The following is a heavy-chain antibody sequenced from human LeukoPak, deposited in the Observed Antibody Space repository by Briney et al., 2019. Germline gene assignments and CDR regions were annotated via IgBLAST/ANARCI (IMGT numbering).Heavy chain of an antibody. D-gene: IGHD6-19*01. Sequence: PSETLSLTCTVSGGSISSYYWSWIRQPAGKGLEWIRRIYTSGSTNYNPSLKSRVTMSVDTSKNQFSLKLSSVTAADTAVYYCARRRAVAGTWEVGYFDYWGQGTLVTVSS. J-gene: IGHJ4*02. CDR2: IYTSGST. V-gene: IGHV4-4*07. CDR3: ARRRAVAGTWEVGYFDY. CDR1: GGSISSYY.